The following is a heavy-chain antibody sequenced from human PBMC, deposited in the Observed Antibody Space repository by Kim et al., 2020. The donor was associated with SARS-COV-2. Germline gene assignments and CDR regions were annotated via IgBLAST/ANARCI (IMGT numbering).Heavy chain of an antibody. CDR2: IYYSGST. CDR1: GGSISSSSYY. J-gene: IGHJ4*02. CDR3: ARQGGSYRTPVVTATIANIVDY. D-gene: IGHD2-21*02. Sequence: SETLSLTCTVSGGSISSSSYYWGWIRQPPGKGLEWIGSIYYSGSTYYNPSLKSRVTISVDTSKNQFSLKLSSVTAADTAVYYCARQGGSYRTPVVTATIANIVDYWGQGTLVTVSS. V-gene: IGHV4-39*01.